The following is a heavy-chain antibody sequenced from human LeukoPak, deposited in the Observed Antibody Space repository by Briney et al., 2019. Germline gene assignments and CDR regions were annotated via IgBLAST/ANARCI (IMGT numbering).Heavy chain of an antibody. J-gene: IGHJ4*02. CDR1: GYSFTSYW. D-gene: IGHD2-21*02. Sequence: GESLKISCKGSGYSFTSYWIGWVRQMPGKGLEWMGIIYPGDSDTRYSPSFQGQVTISADKSISTAYLQWSSLKASDTAMYYCARMGAKDCGGDCAVGYWGQGTLVTVSS. CDR3: ARMGAKDCGGDCAVGY. V-gene: IGHV5-51*01. CDR2: IYPGDSDT.